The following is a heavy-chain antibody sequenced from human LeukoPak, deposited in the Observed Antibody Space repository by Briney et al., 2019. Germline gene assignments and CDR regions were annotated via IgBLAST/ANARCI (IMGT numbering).Heavy chain of an antibody. D-gene: IGHD5-24*01. Sequence: PSETLSLTCAVSGGSISSSNWWSWVRQPPGKGLEWIGEIYHSGSTNYNPSLKSRVTISVDTSKNQFSLKLSSVTAADTAVYYCARHGGDGYKMTFDYWGQGTLVTVSS. V-gene: IGHV4-4*02. J-gene: IGHJ4*02. CDR1: GGSISSSNW. CDR3: ARHGGDGYKMTFDY. CDR2: IYHSGST.